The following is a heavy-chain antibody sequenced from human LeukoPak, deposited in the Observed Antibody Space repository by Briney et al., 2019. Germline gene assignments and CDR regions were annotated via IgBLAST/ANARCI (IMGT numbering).Heavy chain of an antibody. CDR3: ATALAQTHAFDI. D-gene: IGHD6-13*01. CDR2: IYPADSDT. CDR1: GYTFPNYW. J-gene: IGHJ3*02. V-gene: IGHV5-51*01. Sequence: GESLKISCKGSGYTFPNYWIIWVRQMPGEGLEWMGIIYPADSDTRYSPSFQGQVTVSADRSTSTAYLQWSSLKASDTAMYYCATALAQTHAFDIWGQGTLVTVSS.